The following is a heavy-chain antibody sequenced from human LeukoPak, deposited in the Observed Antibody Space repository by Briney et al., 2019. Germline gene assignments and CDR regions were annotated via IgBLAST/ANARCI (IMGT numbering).Heavy chain of an antibody. J-gene: IGHJ4*02. CDR3: AKDPMVRGPIDPRSDDY. D-gene: IGHD3-10*01. CDR1: GFTFSSYG. Sequence: PGGSLRLSCAASGFTFSSYGMHWVRQAPGKGLEWVAFIRYDGSNKYYADSVKGRFTISRDNSKNTLYLQMNSLRAEDTAVYYCAKDPMVRGPIDPRSDDYWGQGTLVTVSS. V-gene: IGHV3-30*02. CDR2: IRYDGSNK.